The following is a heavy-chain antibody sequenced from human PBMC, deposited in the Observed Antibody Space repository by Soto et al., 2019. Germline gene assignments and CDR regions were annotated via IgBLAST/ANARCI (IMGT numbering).Heavy chain of an antibody. CDR3: ARGRIAVAGSLEGGAFDI. D-gene: IGHD6-19*01. CDR2: IYPSGST. V-gene: IGHV4-4*07. CDR1: GGSINSYY. Sequence: QVQLQESGPGLVKPSETLSLTCTVSGGSINSYYWSWIRQPAGKGLEWIGRIYPSGSTNYTPSLKIVVTMSVDTSKNQFSLKLNSVTTADTAVYYCARGRIAVAGSLEGGAFDIWCQGTMVTVSS. J-gene: IGHJ3*02.